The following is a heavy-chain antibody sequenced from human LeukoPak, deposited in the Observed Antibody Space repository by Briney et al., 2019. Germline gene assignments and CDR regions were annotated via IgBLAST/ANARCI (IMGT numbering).Heavy chain of an antibody. CDR3: AKDRYYDNSGNHFESEK. CDR2: ISGSGGRT. V-gene: IGHV3-23*01. J-gene: IGHJ4*02. D-gene: IGHD3-22*01. Sequence: GGSLRLSCAASGLSFSSYGMSWVRQAPGKGLDWVSAISGSGGRTNYADSVAGRFTISIDNSKNTLYLQMNNLRAEDTAVYYCAKDRYYDNSGNHFESEKWGQGTLVTVSS. CDR1: GLSFSSYG.